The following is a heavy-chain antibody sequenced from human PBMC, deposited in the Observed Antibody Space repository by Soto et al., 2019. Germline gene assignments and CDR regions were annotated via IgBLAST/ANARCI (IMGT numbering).Heavy chain of an antibody. CDR1: GFTFSSYS. CDR2: ISSSSSYI. J-gene: IGHJ3*02. D-gene: IGHD6-13*01. V-gene: IGHV3-21*01. Sequence: PGGSLRLSCAASGFTFSSYSMNWVRQAPGKGLEWVSSISSSSSYIYYADSVKGRFTISRDNAKNSLYLQIDSLRAEDTAVYYCAREGSSSWRTDAFDIWGQGTMVTVSS. CDR3: AREGSSSWRTDAFDI.